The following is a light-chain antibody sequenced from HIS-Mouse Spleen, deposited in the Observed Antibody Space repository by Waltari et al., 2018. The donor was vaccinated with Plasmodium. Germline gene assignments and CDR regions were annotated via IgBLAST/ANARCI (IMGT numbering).Light chain of an antibody. Sequence: DIQMTQSPSTLSASVGDKVTITCRSSQSISCWLAWYQQQPGKAPKLLISKASSLESGVPSRFSGSGSGTEFTLTISSLQPDDFATYYCQQYNSYWTFGQGTKVEIK. V-gene: IGKV1-5*03. CDR2: KAS. J-gene: IGKJ1*01. CDR3: QQYNSYWT. CDR1: QSISCW.